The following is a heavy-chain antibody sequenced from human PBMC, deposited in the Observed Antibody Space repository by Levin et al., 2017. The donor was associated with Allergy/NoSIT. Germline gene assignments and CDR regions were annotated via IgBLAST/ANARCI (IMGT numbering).Heavy chain of an antibody. V-gene: IGHV3-23*01. Sequence: GGSLRLSCAASGFTFSSYAMSWVRQAPGKGLEWVSAISGSGGSTYFADSVKGRFTISRDNSKNTLYLQMNSLRAEDTAVYYCAKARLSGDYGRFDYWGQGTLVTVSS. D-gene: IGHD4-17*01. J-gene: IGHJ4*02. CDR2: ISGSGGST. CDR3: AKARLSGDYGRFDY. CDR1: GFTFSSYA.